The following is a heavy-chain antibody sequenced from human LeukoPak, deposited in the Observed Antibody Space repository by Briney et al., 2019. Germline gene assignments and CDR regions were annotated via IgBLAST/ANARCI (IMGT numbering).Heavy chain of an antibody. CDR1: GFTFCNYA. D-gene: IGHD2-15*01. CDR2: ISGSDGST. V-gene: IGHV3-23*01. CDR3: AKGRGYCTGGSCYSDY. Sequence: SGGSLRLSCTASGFTFCNYAMSWVHQAPGKGLKCVSPISGSDGSTYYADSVKGRFTISRDNSKNTLYLQMNSLRVEDTAIYYCAKGRGYCTGGSCYSDYWGQGTLVTVSS. J-gene: IGHJ4*02.